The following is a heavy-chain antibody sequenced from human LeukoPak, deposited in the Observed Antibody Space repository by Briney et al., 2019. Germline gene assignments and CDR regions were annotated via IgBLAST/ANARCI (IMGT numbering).Heavy chain of an antibody. CDR2: ISGSGGST. J-gene: IGHJ4*02. D-gene: IGHD3-22*01. V-gene: IGHV3-23*01. CDR3: AKGHDSSGYYSYVFDY. CDR1: GFTFSSYA. Sequence: PGGSLRLSCAASGFTFSSYAMSWVRQAPGKGLEWVSAISGSGGSTYYADSVKGRFTISRDNSENTLYLQMNSLRAEDTAVYYCAKGHDSSGYYSYVFDYWGQGTLVTVSS.